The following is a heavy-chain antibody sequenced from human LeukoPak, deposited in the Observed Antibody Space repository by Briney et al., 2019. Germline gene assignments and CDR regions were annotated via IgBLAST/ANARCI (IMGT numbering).Heavy chain of an antibody. J-gene: IGHJ4*02. Sequence: GSLRLSCAASGFTFSSYGMHWVRQAPGKGLEWVALISYDGSNKYYADSVKGRFTISRDNSKNTLYLQMNSLRAEDTAVYYCATSITAVAGTDYWGQGTLVTVSS. CDR1: GFTFSSYG. V-gene: IGHV3-30*03. D-gene: IGHD6-19*01. CDR3: ATSITAVAGTDY. CDR2: ISYDGSNK.